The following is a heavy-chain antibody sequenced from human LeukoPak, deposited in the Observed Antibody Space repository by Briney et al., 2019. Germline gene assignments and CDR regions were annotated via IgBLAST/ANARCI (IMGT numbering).Heavy chain of an antibody. D-gene: IGHD3-3*01. V-gene: IGHV1-3*04. Sequence: GASVKVSCKASGYTFTGYYMHWVRQAPGQRLEWMGWINTGTGNTKYSQNFQDRVTITRDTSASTAYMELSSLRSEDTAIYYCARNGVDRQQPPTFDIWGQGTMVTVSS. CDR3: ARNGVDRQQPPTFDI. J-gene: IGHJ3*02. CDR1: GYTFTGYY. CDR2: INTGTGNT.